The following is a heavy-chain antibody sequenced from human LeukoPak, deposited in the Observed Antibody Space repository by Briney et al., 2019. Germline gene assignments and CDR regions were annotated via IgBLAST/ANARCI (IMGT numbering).Heavy chain of an antibody. Sequence: ASVKVSCKASGYTFTRYGISWVRQAPGQGLEWMGWISAYKGNTNYAQKLQGRVTITTDESTSTAYMELSSLRSEDTAVYYCARYGQLLHGAFDYWGQGTLVTVSS. CDR1: GYTFTRYG. J-gene: IGHJ4*02. CDR2: ISAYKGNT. V-gene: IGHV1-18*01. D-gene: IGHD2-2*01. CDR3: ARYGQLLHGAFDY.